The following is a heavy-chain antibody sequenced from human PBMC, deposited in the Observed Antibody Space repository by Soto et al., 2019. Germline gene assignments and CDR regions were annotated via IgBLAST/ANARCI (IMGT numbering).Heavy chain of an antibody. CDR1: GGSVSSGYYY. J-gene: IGHJ4*02. V-gene: IGHV4-30-4*01. D-gene: IGHD4-17*01. Sequence: PSETLSLTCTVSGGSVSSGYYYWSWIRQPPGKGLEWIGYIYYSGSTYYNPSLKSRVTISVDTSKNQFSLKLSSVTAADTAVYYRARENRGTVTSFDYWGQGTLVTVSS. CDR3: ARENRGTVTSFDY. CDR2: IYYSGST.